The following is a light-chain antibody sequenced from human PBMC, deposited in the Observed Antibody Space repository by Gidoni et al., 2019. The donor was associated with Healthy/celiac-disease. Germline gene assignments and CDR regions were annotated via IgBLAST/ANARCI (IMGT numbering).Light chain of an antibody. CDR3: QAWDSTPV. Sequence: SYELTQPPSVSVSPGQTASITCSGDKLGDNYACWYQQTPGQSPVLVIYQDSKRPSGIPERFSGSNSGNTATLTISGTHAMDEADYYCQAWDSTPVFGGGTKLTVL. V-gene: IGLV3-1*01. CDR2: QDS. J-gene: IGLJ2*01. CDR1: KLGDNY.